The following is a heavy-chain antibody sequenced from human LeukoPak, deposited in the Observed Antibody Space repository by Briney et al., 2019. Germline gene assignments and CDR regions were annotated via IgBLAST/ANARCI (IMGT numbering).Heavy chain of an antibody. CDR1: GFTFSDSA. V-gene: IGHV3-23*01. J-gene: IGHJ4*02. CDR3: AKSPTTMYPFDS. CDR2: ISGSGVTT. Sequence: GGSLRLSCVASGFTFSDSAMTWVRQAPEKGLEWVSAISGSGVTTYYADSVKGRFTISRDNSKNTVYLQMNSLRAEDTAVYYCAKSPTTMYPFDSWGQGTLVTVSS. D-gene: IGHD3-10*02.